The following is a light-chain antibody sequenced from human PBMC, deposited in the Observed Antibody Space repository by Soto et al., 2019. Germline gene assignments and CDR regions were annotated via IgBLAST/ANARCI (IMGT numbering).Light chain of an antibody. CDR1: QSVAGY. V-gene: IGKV3-11*01. CDR3: QHRSNWRMYT. CDR2: EKS. Sequence: ELVLTQSPATLSLSPGERATLSCRASQSVAGYLAWYQQKPGQGPRLLIYEKSNSATGAPPRFSGSGSGTDFTLTISSLEPEYFAIYYCQHRSNWRMYTFGQGTKLEIK. J-gene: IGKJ2*01.